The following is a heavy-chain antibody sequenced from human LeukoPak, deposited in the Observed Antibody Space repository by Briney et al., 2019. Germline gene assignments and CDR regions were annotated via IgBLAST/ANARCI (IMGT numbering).Heavy chain of an antibody. J-gene: IGHJ1*01. D-gene: IGHD4-23*01. CDR1: GYTFTSYY. V-gene: IGHV1-46*01. Sequence: ASVKVSCKASGYTFTSYYMHWVRQAPGQGLEWMGIINPSGGSTSYAQKFQGRVTMTRDTSTSTVYIELSSLRSEDTVVYYCSRDRPVTPEYFQHWGQGTLVTVSS. CDR2: INPSGGST. CDR3: SRDRPVTPEYFQH.